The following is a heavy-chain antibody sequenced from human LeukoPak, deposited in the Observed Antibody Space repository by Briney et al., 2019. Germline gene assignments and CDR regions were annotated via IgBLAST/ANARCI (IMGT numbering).Heavy chain of an antibody. CDR2: IKQDGSEK. CDR1: GFTFSSYW. J-gene: IGHJ3*02. CDR3: ARDPGRVKYYYDSSGYSSDAFDI. D-gene: IGHD3-22*01. V-gene: IGHV3-7*01. Sequence: GGSLRLSCAASGFTFSSYWMSWVRQAPGKGLEWVANIKQDGSEKYYVDSVKGRFTISRDNAKNSVYLQMNSLRAEDTAVYYCARDPGRVKYYYDSSGYSSDAFDIWGQGTMVTVSS.